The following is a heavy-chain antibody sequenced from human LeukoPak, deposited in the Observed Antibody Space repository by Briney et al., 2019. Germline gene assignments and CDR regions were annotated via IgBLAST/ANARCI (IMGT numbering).Heavy chain of an antibody. CDR2: ISGSGGST. Sequence: GGSLRLSCAASGFTFSTYWMTWVRQAPGKGLEWVSAISGSGGSTYYADSVKGRFTISRDNSKNTLYLQMNSLRAEDTAVYYCAPLGGAQVDWGQGTLVTVSS. V-gene: IGHV3-23*01. CDR1: GFTFSTYW. J-gene: IGHJ4*02. D-gene: IGHD1-26*01. CDR3: APLGGAQVD.